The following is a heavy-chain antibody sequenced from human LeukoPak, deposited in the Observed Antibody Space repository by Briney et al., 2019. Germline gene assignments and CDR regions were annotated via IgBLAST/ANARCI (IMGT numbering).Heavy chain of an antibody. D-gene: IGHD4-23*01. CDR3: ARRYGGWGAFDI. CDR1: EFTYSAYA. Sequence: GGSLRLSCAASEFTYSAYAMSWVRQAPGKGLEWVSTISGDGRSTFYADSVKGRFTISRDDSNTTLFLQMNSLRAEDTAIYYCARRYGGWGAFDIWGQGTVVTVSS. CDR2: ISGDGRST. V-gene: IGHV3-23*01. J-gene: IGHJ3*02.